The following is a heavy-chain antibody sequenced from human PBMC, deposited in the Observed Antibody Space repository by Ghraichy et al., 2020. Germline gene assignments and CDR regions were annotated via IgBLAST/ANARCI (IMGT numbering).Heavy chain of an antibody. D-gene: IGHD6-13*01. J-gene: IGHJ5*02. CDR1: GGSISSYY. CDR2: IYYSGST. CDR3: ARDVGSSPSIWFDP. V-gene: IGHV4-59*01. Sequence: SETLSLTCTVSGGSISSYYWSWIRQPPGKGLEWIGYIYYSGSTNYNPSLKSRVTISVDTSKNQFSLKLSSVTAADTAVYYCARDVGSSPSIWFDPWGQGTLVTVSS.